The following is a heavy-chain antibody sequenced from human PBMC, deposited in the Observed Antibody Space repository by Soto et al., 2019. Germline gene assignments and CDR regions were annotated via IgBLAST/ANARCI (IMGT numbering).Heavy chain of an antibody. CDR2: IKSKTDGGTT. CDR1: GFTFSNAW. D-gene: IGHD6-13*01. CDR3: TTASSSWKYYYYYGMDV. V-gene: IGHV3-15*01. Sequence: GGSLRLSCAASGFTFSNAWMSWVRQAPGKGLEWVGRIKSKTDGGTTDYAAPVKSRFTISRDAPKNTLYLQMNSLKTEDTDVYYCTTASSSWKYYYYYGMDVWGKGTTVTAPQ. J-gene: IGHJ6*04.